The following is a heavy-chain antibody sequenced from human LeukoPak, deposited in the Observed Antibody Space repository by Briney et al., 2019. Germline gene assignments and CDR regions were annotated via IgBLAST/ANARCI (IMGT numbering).Heavy chain of an antibody. CDR2: VYPDDSDT. CDR1: GYSDTTYW. Sequence: GESLKISCKASGYSDTTYWIGWVRQMPGKGLECMGIVYPDDSDTTYSPSFQGQVTISADKSFSTAYLQWSSLKASDTAIYYCARLGGDTYYFGSGSYPNWYFDLWGRGTLVTVSS. J-gene: IGHJ2*01. V-gene: IGHV5-51*01. CDR3: ARLGGDTYYFGSGSYPNWYFDL. D-gene: IGHD3-10*01.